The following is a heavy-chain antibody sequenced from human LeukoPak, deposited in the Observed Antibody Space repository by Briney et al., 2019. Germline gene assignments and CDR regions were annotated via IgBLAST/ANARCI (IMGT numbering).Heavy chain of an antibody. Sequence: PGGSLRLSCAASGFTFSSYAMSWVRQAPGKGLEWVSAISGSGGSTYYADSVKGRFTISRDNSKNTLYLQMNSLRADDTAVYYCARYGCTGGSCFDYWGQGTLVTVSS. J-gene: IGHJ4*02. CDR1: GFTFSSYA. CDR2: ISGSGGST. D-gene: IGHD2-15*01. CDR3: ARYGCTGGSCFDY. V-gene: IGHV3-23*01.